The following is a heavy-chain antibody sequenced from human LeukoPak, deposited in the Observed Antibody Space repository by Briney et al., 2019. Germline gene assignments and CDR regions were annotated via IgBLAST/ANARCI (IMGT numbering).Heavy chain of an antibody. CDR2: ISWNSGSI. D-gene: IGHD6-19*01. Sequence: GRSLSLSCAASGFTFDNYARHWVRQAPGKGLEWFSGISWNSGSIGYADSVKGRFTISRDNAKNSLYLQMNSQRAEDMALYYCAKVRSGWYAFDYWGLGTLVTVSS. CDR3: AKVRSGWYAFDY. J-gene: IGHJ4*02. CDR1: GFTFDNYA. V-gene: IGHV3-9*03.